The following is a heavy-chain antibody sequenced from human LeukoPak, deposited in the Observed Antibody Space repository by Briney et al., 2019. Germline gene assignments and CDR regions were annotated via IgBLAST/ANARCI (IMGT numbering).Heavy chain of an antibody. CDR3: APYYGSGMFGWFDP. V-gene: IGHV1-69*13. D-gene: IGHD3-10*01. CDR1: GGTFSSYA. CDR2: IIPIFGTA. J-gene: IGHJ5*02. Sequence: ASVTVSCKASGGTFSSYAISWVRQAPGQGLEWMGGIIPIFGTANYAQKFQGRVTITADESTSTAYMELSSLRSEDTAVYYCAPYYGSGMFGWFDPWGQGTLVTVSS.